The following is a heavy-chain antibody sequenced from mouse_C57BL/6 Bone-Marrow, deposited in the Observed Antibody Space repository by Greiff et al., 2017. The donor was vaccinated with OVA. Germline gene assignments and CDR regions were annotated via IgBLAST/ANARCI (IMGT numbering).Heavy chain of an antibody. CDR2: IDPSDSYT. Sequence: QVQLQQPGAELVKPGASVKLSCKASGYTFTSYWMQWVKQRPGQGLEWIGEIDPSDSYTNYNQKFKGKATLTVDTSSSTAYMQLSSLTSEDSAVYDCARSDYDGDMDYWGQGTSVTVSS. CDR3: ARSDYDGDMDY. V-gene: IGHV1-50*01. CDR1: GYTFTSYW. J-gene: IGHJ4*01. D-gene: IGHD2-4*01.